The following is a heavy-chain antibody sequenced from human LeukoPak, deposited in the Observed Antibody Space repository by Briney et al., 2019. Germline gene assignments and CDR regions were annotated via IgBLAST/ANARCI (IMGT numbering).Heavy chain of an antibody. Sequence: AGGSLRLSCVASGFTFSTYNMNWVRQAPGKGLEWVSSITSSSSYIYYADSVKGRFTISRDNAKNSLYLQMNSLRADDTAVYYCARDPYSGSYGDYYYYFMDIWGKGTTVTISS. J-gene: IGHJ6*03. V-gene: IGHV3-21*01. CDR2: ITSSSSYI. CDR3: ARDPYSGSYGDYYYYFMDI. D-gene: IGHD1-26*01. CDR1: GFTFSTYN.